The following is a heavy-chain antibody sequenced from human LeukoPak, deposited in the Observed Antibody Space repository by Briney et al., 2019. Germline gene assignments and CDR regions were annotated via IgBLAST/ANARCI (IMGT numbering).Heavy chain of an antibody. J-gene: IGHJ4*02. D-gene: IGHD5-12*01. CDR2: IYYSAGT. CDR3: ARRPQVATGLLHDY. Sequence: PSETLSLTCTVSGSSISSSSYYWGWIRQPPGKGLEWIGSIYYSAGTYYNPSLKSRVTISVDTSKNQFSLKLSSVTAADTAVYYCARRPQVATGLLHDYWGQGILVTVSS. V-gene: IGHV4-39*01. CDR1: GSSISSSSYY.